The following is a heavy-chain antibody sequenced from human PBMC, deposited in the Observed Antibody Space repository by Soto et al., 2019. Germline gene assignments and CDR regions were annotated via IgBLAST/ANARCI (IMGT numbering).Heavy chain of an antibody. CDR3: ARRGEYCGGDCYSHWYLEL. D-gene: IGHD2-21*02. Sequence: QVQLVQSGAEVKKPGSSVNVSCKASGGTLSNYAITWVRQAPGQGLEWMGGIIPIFGTTNFAQKCKGRLTITSDDSTNTASEEMSSLKYDHTGVYVCARRGEYCGGDCYSHWYLELWGQGTLVSVTS. V-gene: IGHV1-69*01. CDR2: IIPIFGTT. J-gene: IGHJ2*01. CDR1: GGTLSNYA.